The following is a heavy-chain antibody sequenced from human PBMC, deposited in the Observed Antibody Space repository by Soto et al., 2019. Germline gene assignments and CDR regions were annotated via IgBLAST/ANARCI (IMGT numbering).Heavy chain of an antibody. CDR3: ARGRGEIIVVVPAAMFSGDAFDI. Sequence: AASVKVSCKASGYTFTSYDINWVRQATGQGLEWMGWMNPNSGNTGYAQKFQGRVTMTRNTSISTAYMELSSLRSEDTAVYYCARGRGEIIVVVPAAMFSGDAFDIWGQGTMVTVSS. CDR1: GYTFTSYD. V-gene: IGHV1-8*01. CDR2: MNPNSGNT. D-gene: IGHD2-2*01. J-gene: IGHJ3*02.